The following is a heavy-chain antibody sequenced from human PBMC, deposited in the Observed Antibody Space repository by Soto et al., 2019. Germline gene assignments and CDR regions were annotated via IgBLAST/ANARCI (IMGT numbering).Heavy chain of an antibody. J-gene: IGHJ4*02. Sequence: QVQLQVSGPGLVKPSATLSLSCTVSTGSTNSFYWSWIRQPPGTGLEWIGYFFYTGSTNHNPSLKSRVTISLDMSSSQFSLSLSSVTAADTAMYYCARSRDGYNLNPIDQWGQGLLVTVSS. CDR1: TGSTNSFY. CDR2: FFYTGST. CDR3: ARSRDGYNLNPIDQ. D-gene: IGHD5-12*01. V-gene: IGHV4-59*01.